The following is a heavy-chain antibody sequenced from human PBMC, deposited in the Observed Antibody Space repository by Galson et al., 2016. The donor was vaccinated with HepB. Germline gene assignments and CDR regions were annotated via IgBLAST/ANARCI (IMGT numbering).Heavy chain of an antibody. Sequence: LSLTCAVSGGSFNSGDYSWTWIRQPPGKGLEWIGYIYHSGSTYYNPSLKSRVTISVDRSKNQFSLKLSSVTAADAAVYYCARVGPSRSPIVNHSYYYMDVWGKGTTVTVSS. D-gene: IGHD3-10*01. J-gene: IGHJ6*03. CDR2: IYHSGST. CDR3: ARVGPSRSPIVNHSYYYMDV. CDR1: GGSFNSGDYS. V-gene: IGHV4-30-2*01.